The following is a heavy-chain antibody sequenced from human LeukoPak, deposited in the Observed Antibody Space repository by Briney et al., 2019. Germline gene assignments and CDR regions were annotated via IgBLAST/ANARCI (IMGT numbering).Heavy chain of an antibody. J-gene: IGHJ5*02. D-gene: IGHD3-3*01. CDR3: ARGVPFGVVTSNWFDP. Sequence: MASQTLSLTCAVSGGSISSGGYSWSWIRQPPGKGLEWIGYIYHSGSTYYNPSLKSRVTISVDRSKNQFSLKLSSVTAADTAVYYCARGVPFGVVTSNWFDPWGQGTLVTVSS. CDR2: IYHSGST. CDR1: GGSISSGGYS. V-gene: IGHV4-30-2*01.